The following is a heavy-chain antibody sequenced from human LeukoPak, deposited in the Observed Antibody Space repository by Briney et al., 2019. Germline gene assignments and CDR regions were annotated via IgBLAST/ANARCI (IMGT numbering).Heavy chain of an antibody. CDR3: TRDQDVGYALGH. CDR2: MTSYGSG. CDR1: GFNLNDYY. V-gene: IGHV3-11*01. J-gene: IGHJ4*02. D-gene: IGHD5-18*01. Sequence: GGSLRLSCEASGFNLNDYYMSWIRQAPGKGLEWVAYMTSYGSGKYSDSVKGRFTISRDAASKSLYLQMNSLRVEDTAVYYCTRDQDVGYALGHWGQGTLVTVTS.